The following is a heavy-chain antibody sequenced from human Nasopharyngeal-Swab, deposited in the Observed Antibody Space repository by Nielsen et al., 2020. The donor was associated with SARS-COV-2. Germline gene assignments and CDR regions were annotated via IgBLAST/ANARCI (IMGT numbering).Heavy chain of an antibody. CDR3: ARGVGAYDLDYYMDV. J-gene: IGHJ6*03. Sequence: GESLKISCAASGFTFSSYSMKWVRQAPGKGLEWISAISTRGTDIYYADSVKGRFTISSDNARRSLFLQMTSLRAEDTAVYYCARGVGAYDLDYYMDVWGKGTTVTVSS. CDR2: ISTRGTDI. D-gene: IGHD5-12*01. CDR1: GFTFSSYS. V-gene: IGHV3-21*01.